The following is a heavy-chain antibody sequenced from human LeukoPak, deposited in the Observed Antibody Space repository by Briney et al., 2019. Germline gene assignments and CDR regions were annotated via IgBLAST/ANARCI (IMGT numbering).Heavy chain of an antibody. D-gene: IGHD6-19*01. Sequence: GGSLRLSCAASGFTFSSYWMTWVRQAPGKGLEWVANIKQDGSEKYYVDSVKGRFTISRDNAKSSLYLQMNSLRVEDTAVYYCARGPVGGAVAPDYWGQGTLVTVSS. J-gene: IGHJ4*02. CDR2: IKQDGSEK. CDR3: ARGPVGGAVAPDY. CDR1: GFTFSSYW. V-gene: IGHV3-7*01.